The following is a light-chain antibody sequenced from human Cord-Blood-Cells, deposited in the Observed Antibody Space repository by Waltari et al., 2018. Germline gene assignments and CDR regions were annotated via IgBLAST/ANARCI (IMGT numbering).Light chain of an antibody. J-gene: IGLJ3*02. V-gene: IGLV2-14*01. CDR3: SSYTSSSTWV. CDR2: DVS. CDR1: SSDVGGYNY. Sequence: QSALTQPASVSGSPGQSITISCTGTSSDVGGYNYVSWYQQHPGKAPKLMVYDVSKWPSGVSNRFSGSKSGTTASLTISGLQAEDEADYYCSSYTSSSTWVFGGGTKLTVL.